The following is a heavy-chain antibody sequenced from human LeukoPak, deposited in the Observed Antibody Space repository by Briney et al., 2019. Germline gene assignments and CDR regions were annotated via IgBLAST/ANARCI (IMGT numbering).Heavy chain of an antibody. J-gene: IGHJ6*02. V-gene: IGHV3-33*01. CDR1: GFTFSSYG. Sequence: GGPLRLSCAASGFTFSSYGMHWVRQAPGKGLEWVAVIWYDGSNKYYADSVKGRFTISRDNSKNTLYLQMNSLRAEDTAVYYCAGGGGYYTTHQDYYYGMDVWGQGTTVTVSS. D-gene: IGHD3-22*01. CDR3: AGGGGYYTTHQDYYYGMDV. CDR2: IWYDGSNK.